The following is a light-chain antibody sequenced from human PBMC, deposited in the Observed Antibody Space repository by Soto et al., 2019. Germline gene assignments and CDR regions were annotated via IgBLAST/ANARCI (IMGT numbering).Light chain of an antibody. V-gene: IGLV2-14*01. CDR2: EVN. J-gene: IGLJ1*01. CDR1: SSDVGGYNY. CDR3: SSYTSSSTKV. Sequence: QSALTQPASVSGSPGQSITISCTGTSSDVGGYNYVSWYQLHPGKAPKLIIYEVNNRPSGLSNRFSGSKSGNTASLTISGLQAEDEADYYCSSYTSSSTKVFGTGTKVTV.